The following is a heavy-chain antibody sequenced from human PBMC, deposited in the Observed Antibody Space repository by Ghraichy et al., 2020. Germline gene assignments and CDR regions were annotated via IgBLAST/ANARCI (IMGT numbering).Heavy chain of an antibody. CDR2: ISRSSSYI. CDR1: GFTFSSYS. CDR3: ARDQGIAALPGAFD. D-gene: IGHD6-13*01. V-gene: IGHV3-21*01. J-gene: IGHJ4*02. Sequence: GGSLRLSCAASGFTFSSYSMNWVRQAPGKGLEWVSSISRSSSYIYYADSVKGRFTISRDNAKNSLYLQMNSLRAEDTAVYYCARDQGIAALPGAFDWGQGTLVTVSS.